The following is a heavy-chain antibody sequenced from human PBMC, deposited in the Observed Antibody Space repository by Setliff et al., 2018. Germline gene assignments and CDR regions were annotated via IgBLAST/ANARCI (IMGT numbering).Heavy chain of an antibody. CDR3: AKDWWGPPESFDV. D-gene: IGHD2-15*01. J-gene: IGHJ3*01. Sequence: PGGSLRLSCAASGFTFTYAMSWVRQTPGKGLEWIASINGDGADTYYAASMKGRFTISRDNSKRTLYLQMSSLRADDTAVYYCAKDWWGPPESFDVWGQGTVVTVSS. CDR1: GFTFTYA. V-gene: IGHV3-23*01. CDR2: INGDGADT.